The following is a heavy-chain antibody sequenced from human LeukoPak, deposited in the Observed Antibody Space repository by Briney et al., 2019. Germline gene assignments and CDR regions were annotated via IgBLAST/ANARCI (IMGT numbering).Heavy chain of an antibody. CDR1: GFTFSDYY. V-gene: IGHV3-11*01. Sequence: PGGSLRLSCAASGFTFSDYYMSWIRQAPGKGLEWVSYISSSGSTIYYADSVKGRFTISRDNAKNSLYLQMNSLRAEDTAVYYCARDRSIAARFHYFDYWGQGTLVTVSS. CDR2: ISSSGSTI. CDR3: ARDRSIAARFHYFDY. D-gene: IGHD6-6*01. J-gene: IGHJ4*02.